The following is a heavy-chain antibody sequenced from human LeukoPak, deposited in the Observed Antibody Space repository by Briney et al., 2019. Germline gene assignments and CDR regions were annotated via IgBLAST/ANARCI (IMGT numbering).Heavy chain of an antibody. Sequence: GRSLRLSCAASGFTFSSYAMHWVRQAPGKGLEWVAVISYDGSNKYYADSVKGRFTISRDNSKNTLYLQMNSLRAEDTAVYYCARGHVKGFGELLSKFDYWGQGTLVTVSS. CDR1: GFTFSSYA. J-gene: IGHJ4*02. CDR2: ISYDGSNK. D-gene: IGHD3-10*01. CDR3: ARGHVKGFGELLSKFDY. V-gene: IGHV3-30-3*01.